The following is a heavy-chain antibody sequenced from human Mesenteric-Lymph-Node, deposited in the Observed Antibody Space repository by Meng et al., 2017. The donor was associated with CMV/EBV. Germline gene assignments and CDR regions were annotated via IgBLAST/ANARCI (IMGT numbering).Heavy chain of an antibody. J-gene: IGHJ6*02. CDR2: ISWNSGSM. CDR3: ARDVGDYNYYYFYSMDV. CDR1: GFTFDAYA. D-gene: IGHD4-17*01. Sequence: GGSLRLSCAASGFTFDAYAMHWVRQAPGKGLEWVSGISWNSGSMVYADSVKGRFTISRDNAKNSLSLQMNSLGAEDTAVYYCARDVGDYNYYYFYSMDVWGQGTTVTVSS. V-gene: IGHV3-9*01.